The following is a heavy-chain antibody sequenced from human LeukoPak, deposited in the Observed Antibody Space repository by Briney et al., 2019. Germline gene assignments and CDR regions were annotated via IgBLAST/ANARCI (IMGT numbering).Heavy chain of an antibody. Sequence: PGGSLRLSCAASGFTFSSYGMHWVRQTPGKGLEWVAVIWYDGSNKYYADSVKGRFTISRDNSKNTLYLQMNSLRAEDTAVYYCARDKQQLERVYYYYGMDVWGQGTTVTVSS. V-gene: IGHV3-33*01. CDR2: IWYDGSNK. CDR3: ARDKQQLERVYYYYGMDV. CDR1: GFTFSSYG. J-gene: IGHJ6*02. D-gene: IGHD6-13*01.